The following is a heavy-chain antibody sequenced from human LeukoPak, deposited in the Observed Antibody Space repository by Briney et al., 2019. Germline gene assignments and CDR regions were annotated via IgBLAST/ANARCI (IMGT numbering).Heavy chain of an antibody. CDR1: GFTFSNYA. J-gene: IGHJ4*02. Sequence: GVSLRLSCVASGFTFSNYAMSCVRQAPGKGLEWVSAITGSGTSTYYADSLKGRFTISRDNSKNTVFLQMNSLRHEDTSIYYCVIWGDYDVLTGYYVPDYWGQGTLVTVSS. V-gene: IGHV3-23*01. CDR2: ITGSGTST. CDR3: VIWGDYDVLTGYYVPDY. D-gene: IGHD3-9*01.